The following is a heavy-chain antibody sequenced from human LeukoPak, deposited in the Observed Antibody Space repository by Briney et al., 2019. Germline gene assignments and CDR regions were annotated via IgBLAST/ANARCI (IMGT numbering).Heavy chain of an antibody. J-gene: IGHJ4*02. CDR2: IYDSGST. Sequence: SETLSLTCTVSGGSITSRYWSWIRQPPGKGLEWIGYIYDSGSTNYNPSLKSRVSISGDTSKNQFSMNLNSVTAADTAVYYCARGGWNYGEDFDYWGQGALVTVSS. CDR3: ARGGWNYGEDFDY. V-gene: IGHV4-59*11. CDR1: GGSITSRY. D-gene: IGHD1-7*01.